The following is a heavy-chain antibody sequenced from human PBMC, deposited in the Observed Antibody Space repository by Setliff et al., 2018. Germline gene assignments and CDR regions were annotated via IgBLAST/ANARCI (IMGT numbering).Heavy chain of an antibody. V-gene: IGHV4-61*09. CDR3: ARAPPSSGWTPRGYYYYYMDV. CDR1: GDSISSGSYY. CDR2: LHSSGST. Sequence: SETLSLTCTVSGDSISSGSYYWTWIRQPAGKGLEWIGHLHSSGSTNYNPSLKSRVTISVDTSKNQFSLKLSSVSAADTAVYYCARAPPSSGWTPRGYYYYYMDVWGNGTTVTVSS. D-gene: IGHD6-19*01. J-gene: IGHJ6*03.